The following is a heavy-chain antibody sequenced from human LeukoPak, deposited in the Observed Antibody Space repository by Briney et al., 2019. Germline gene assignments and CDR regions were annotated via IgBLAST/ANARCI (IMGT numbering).Heavy chain of an antibody. CDR2: ISGSGGST. CDR3: AKDRDFWSGYYRVFDY. CDR1: GFTFSSYA. D-gene: IGHD3-3*01. J-gene: IGHJ4*02. Sequence: GGSLRLSCAASGFTFSSYAMSWVRQAPGKGLEWVSAISGSGGSTYYADTVKGRFTIPRDNSKNTLYLQSNSLRAEDTAVYYCAKDRDFWSGYYRVFDYWGQGTLVTVSS. V-gene: IGHV3-23*01.